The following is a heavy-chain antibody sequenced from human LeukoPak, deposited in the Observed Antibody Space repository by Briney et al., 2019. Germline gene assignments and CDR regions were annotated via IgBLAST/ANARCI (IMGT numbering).Heavy chain of an antibody. CDR1: GFTFSSYW. CDR3: ASTTISPVGGMDV. D-gene: IGHD2/OR15-2a*01. CDR2: IKQDGSEK. V-gene: IGHV3-7*05. J-gene: IGHJ6*02. Sequence: PGGSLTLSCAASGFTFSSYWMSWVRQAPGKGLEWVANIKQDGSEKYYVDSVKGRFTISRDSAKNSLYLQVYSLRAEDTAVYYCASTTISPVGGMDVWGQGTTVTVSS.